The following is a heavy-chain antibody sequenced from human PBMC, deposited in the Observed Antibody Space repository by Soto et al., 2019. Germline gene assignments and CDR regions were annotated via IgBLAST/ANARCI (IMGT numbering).Heavy chain of an antibody. D-gene: IGHD5-12*01. V-gene: IGHV1-69*13. J-gene: IGHJ6*02. CDR2: SIPIFGTA. CDR3: ARGRGYSGDDHYYYFDMDV. CDR1: GGTFNNYP. Sequence: ASVKVSCKASGGTFNNYPITWVRQAPGQGLEWMGGSIPIFGTANYAQKFQGRVTISVDESTSTAYMELSSLRSEDTAVYYCARGRGYSGDDHYYYFDMDVWGQGTTVTVSS.